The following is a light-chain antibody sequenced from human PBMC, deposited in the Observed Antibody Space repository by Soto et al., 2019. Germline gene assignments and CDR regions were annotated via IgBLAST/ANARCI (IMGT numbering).Light chain of an antibody. CDR2: GAS. Sequence: MVLPQSPATLPVSPGEKATLSCRASQDVSSNLAWYQEKPGQAPSLLIYGASTRATGTPARFSGSGSGTEFTLTISSLQSEDYAVYFCQQYIRCPLTFGGGTKVEI. CDR3: QQYIRCPLT. V-gene: IGKV3-15*01. J-gene: IGKJ4*01. CDR1: QDVSSN.